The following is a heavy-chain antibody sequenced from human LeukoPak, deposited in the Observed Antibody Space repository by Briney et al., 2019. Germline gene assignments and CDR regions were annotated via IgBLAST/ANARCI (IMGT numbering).Heavy chain of an antibody. D-gene: IGHD4-11*01. J-gene: IGHJ4*02. V-gene: IGHV3-53*01. CDR1: GFTFNNYV. CDR2: MYSGGNT. CDR3: ARGIGSTVFFDH. Sequence: TGRSLRLSCAASGFTFNNYVMHWVRQAPGKGLEWVSVMYSGGNTYYADSVKGRFTISRDKSKNTLYLQMNSLRAEDTAVYYCARGIGSTVFFDHWGQGTLVTVSS.